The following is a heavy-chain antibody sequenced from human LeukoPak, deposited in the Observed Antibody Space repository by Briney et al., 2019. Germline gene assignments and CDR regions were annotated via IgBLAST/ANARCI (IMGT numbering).Heavy chain of an antibody. CDR3: ARGARGALLDY. CDR2: INPNSGRT. D-gene: IGHD6-6*01. Sequence: GASVKVSCKASGYTFTDYYMYWVRQGPGQGLEWMGWINPNSGRTNYAQKFQGRVTMTRDTSISTAYMELSRLRSDDTAVYFCARGARGALLDYWGQGTLVTVSS. V-gene: IGHV1-2*02. CDR1: GYTFTDYY. J-gene: IGHJ4*02.